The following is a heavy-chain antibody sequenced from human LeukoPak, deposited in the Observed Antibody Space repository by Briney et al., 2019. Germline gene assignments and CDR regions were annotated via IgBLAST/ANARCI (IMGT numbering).Heavy chain of an antibody. D-gene: IGHD2-15*01. V-gene: IGHV3-33*01. CDR2: IWYDGSNK. CDR1: GFTFSSYG. Sequence: PGRSLRLSCAASGFTFSSYGMHWVRQAPGKGLEWVAVIWYDGSNKYYADSVKGRFTISRDNSKNTLYLQMNRQRAEDTAVYYCARDGSGGSFDYWGQGTLVTVSS. J-gene: IGHJ4*02. CDR3: ARDGSGGSFDY.